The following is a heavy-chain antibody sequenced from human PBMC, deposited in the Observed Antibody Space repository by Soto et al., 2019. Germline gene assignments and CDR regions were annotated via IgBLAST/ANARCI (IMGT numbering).Heavy chain of an antibody. CDR3: ARGALTTLAYYYGMDV. CDR2: IIPIFCTT. V-gene: IGHV1-69*13. Sequence: SVKVSCKASGGTFSSYTMSWVRQAPGQGLEWMEGIIPIFCTTTYAHQYKCRVTITSDESTSTVYMELSSLRGEDTAVYYCARGALTTLAYYYGMDVWGQGTTVTVSS. CDR1: GGTFSSYT. D-gene: IGHD4-4*01. J-gene: IGHJ6*02.